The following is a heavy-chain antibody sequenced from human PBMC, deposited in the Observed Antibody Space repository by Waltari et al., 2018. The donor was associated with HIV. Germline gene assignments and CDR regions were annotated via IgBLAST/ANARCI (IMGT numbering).Heavy chain of an antibody. CDR2: TYYSAKWYN. Sequence: QVQLQQSGPGLVKPSKPPPPPCAFPGDSVPSTSAAGTWTRRPLPRALEWLGRTYYSAKWYNDYAVSVKSRITINPDTSKNQFSLQLNSVTPEDTAVYYCARGRAVAGIVEAFDIWGQGTMVTVSS. V-gene: IGHV6-1*01. CDR3: ARGRAVAGIVEAFDI. D-gene: IGHD6-19*01. J-gene: IGHJ3*02. CDR1: GDSVPSTSAA.